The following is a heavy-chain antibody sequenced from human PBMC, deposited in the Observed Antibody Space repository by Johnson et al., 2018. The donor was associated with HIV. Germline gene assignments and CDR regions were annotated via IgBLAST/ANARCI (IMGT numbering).Heavy chain of an antibody. V-gene: IGHV3-30-3*01. J-gene: IGHJ3*02. D-gene: IGHD3-10*01. CDR1: GFTFSSYA. CDR3: ARDRVWFGELYAFDI. Sequence: VQLVESGGGVVQPGRSLRLSCAASGFTFSSYAMHWVGQAPGKGLEWVAVISYDGSNKYYADSVKGRFTISRDNSKNTLYLQMNSLRAEDTAVYYCARDRVWFGELYAFDIWGQGTMVTVSS. CDR2: ISYDGSNK.